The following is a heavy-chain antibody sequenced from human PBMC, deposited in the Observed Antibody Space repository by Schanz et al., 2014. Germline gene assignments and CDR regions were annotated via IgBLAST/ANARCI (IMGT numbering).Heavy chain of an antibody. Sequence: VQLVDSGGGLVQPGGSLRLSCAASGFTFSSYAMSWVRQAPGKGLEWVSAISGGGGTTYYADSVKGRFTISRDNAKNTLYLQMNSLRAEDTAVYYCARPALWFGDNCFDPWGQGTLVTVSS. D-gene: IGHD3-10*01. CDR1: GFTFSSYA. J-gene: IGHJ5*02. V-gene: IGHV3-23*04. CDR3: ARPALWFGDNCFDP. CDR2: ISGGGGTT.